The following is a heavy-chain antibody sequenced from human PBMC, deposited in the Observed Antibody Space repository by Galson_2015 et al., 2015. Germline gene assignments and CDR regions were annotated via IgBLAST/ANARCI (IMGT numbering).Heavy chain of an antibody. Sequence: SLRLSCAASGFTFSSYAMSWVRQAPGKGLEWVSAISGSGGSTYYADSVKGRFTISRDNSKNTLYLQMNSLRAEDTAVYYCAKDSPSYCSSPSCHGGDVWGQGTTVTVSS. J-gene: IGHJ6*02. CDR3: AKDSPSYCSSPSCHGGDV. CDR1: GFTFSSYA. D-gene: IGHD2-2*01. CDR2: ISGSGGST. V-gene: IGHV3-23*01.